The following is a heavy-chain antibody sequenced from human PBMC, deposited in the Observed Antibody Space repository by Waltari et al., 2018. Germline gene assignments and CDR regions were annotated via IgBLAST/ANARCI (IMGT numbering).Heavy chain of an antibody. CDR3: ARSRYSGYDSHY. J-gene: IGHJ4*02. D-gene: IGHD5-12*01. CDR2: ISSSSSYI. CDR1: GFTFSSYS. Sequence: EVQLVESGGGLVKPGGSLRLSCAASGFTFSSYSMTWVRQAPGKGLEWVSSISSSSSYIYYADSVKGRFTISRDNAKNSLYLQMNSLRAEDTAVYYCARSRYSGYDSHYWGQGTLVTVSS. V-gene: IGHV3-21*01.